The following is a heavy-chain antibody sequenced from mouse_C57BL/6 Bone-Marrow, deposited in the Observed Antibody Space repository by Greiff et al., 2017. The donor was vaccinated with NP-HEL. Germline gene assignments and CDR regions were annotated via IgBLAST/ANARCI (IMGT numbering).Heavy chain of an antibody. D-gene: IGHD1-1*01. CDR2: IYPRSGNT. CDR3: ASLDGSLWYFDV. V-gene: IGHV1-81*01. Sequence: QVQLKESGAELARPGASVKLSCKASGYTFTSYGISWVKQRTGQGLEWIGEIYPRSGNTYYNEKFKGKATLTADKSSSTAYMELRSLTSEDSAVYFCASLDGSLWYFDVWGTGITVTVSS. CDR1: GYTFTSYG. J-gene: IGHJ1*03.